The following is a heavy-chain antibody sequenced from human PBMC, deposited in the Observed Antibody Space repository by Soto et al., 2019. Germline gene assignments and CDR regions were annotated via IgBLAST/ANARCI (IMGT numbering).Heavy chain of an antibody. Sequence: PSETLSLTCTVSGGSFKSGSYSWNWLRQPPGKGLEWIGYVYHTGRTSYNPSLKSRVSISMDTSKNQFSLNLDSVTAADTAVYFCARDFAYFDSWGQGTLVTVSS. CDR3: ARDFAYFDS. J-gene: IGHJ4*02. CDR2: VYHTGRT. V-gene: IGHV4-61*01. CDR1: GGSFKSGSYS. D-gene: IGHD3-3*01.